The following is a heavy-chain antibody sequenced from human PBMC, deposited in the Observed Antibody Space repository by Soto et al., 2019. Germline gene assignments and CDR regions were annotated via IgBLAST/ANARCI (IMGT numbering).Heavy chain of an antibody. D-gene: IGHD5-18*01. V-gene: IGHV3-11*01. J-gene: IGHJ6*04. Sequence: QMQLVESGGGLVEPGGSLRLSCEASGFTFSNHYMSWVRQAPGKGLEWISYISRSGSTIYYADSIRGRFTISRDNSKNSLYLQMDSLRAEDTAMYYCGRDPELWDENVATRPSTYYYGMXVWXXGXXVTVSS. CDR1: GFTFSNHY. CDR2: ISRSGSTI. CDR3: GRDPELWDENVATRPSTYYYGMXV.